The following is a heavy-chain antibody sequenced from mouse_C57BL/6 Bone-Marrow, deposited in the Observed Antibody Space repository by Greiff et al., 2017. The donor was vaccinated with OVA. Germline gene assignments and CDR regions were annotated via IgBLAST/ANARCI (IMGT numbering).Heavy chain of an antibody. V-gene: IGHV1-18*01. Sequence: VQLQQSGPELVKPGASVKIPCKASGYTFTDYNMDWVKQSHGKSLEWIGDINPNNGGTIYNQKFKGKATLTVDKSSSTAYMELRSLTSEDTAVYYCATLTPWLAYWGQGTLVTVSA. J-gene: IGHJ3*01. D-gene: IGHD4-1*01. CDR1: GYTFTDYN. CDR3: ATLTPWLAY. CDR2: INPNNGGT.